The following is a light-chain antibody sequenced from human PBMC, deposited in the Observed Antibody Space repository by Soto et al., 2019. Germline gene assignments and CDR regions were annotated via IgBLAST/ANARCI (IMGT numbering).Light chain of an antibody. V-gene: IGKV3-20*01. Sequence: EIGLTQSPGTLSLSPGERATLSCRASQRVSSSSLAWYQQKPGQAPRLLMYGASSRDTGIPDRFSGSGSGTDFTLTISRLESEDFAVYYCQQYGSSLLTFGGGTKVEIK. J-gene: IGKJ4*01. CDR3: QQYGSSLLT. CDR1: QRVSSSS. CDR2: GAS.